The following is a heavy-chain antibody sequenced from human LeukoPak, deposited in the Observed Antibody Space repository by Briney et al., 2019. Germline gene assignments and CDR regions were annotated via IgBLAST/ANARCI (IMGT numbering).Heavy chain of an antibody. CDR2: INPNSGGT. Sequence: ASVKVSCMASGYTFTGYYMYWVRQAPGQGREWMGWINPNSGGTNYAQKFQGRVTMTRDTSISTAYMELSRLRSEDTAVYYCARDLYSGHEGNAFDIWGQGTMVTVSS. J-gene: IGHJ3*02. V-gene: IGHV1-2*02. CDR3: ARDLYSGHEGNAFDI. D-gene: IGHD5-12*01. CDR1: GYTFTGYY.